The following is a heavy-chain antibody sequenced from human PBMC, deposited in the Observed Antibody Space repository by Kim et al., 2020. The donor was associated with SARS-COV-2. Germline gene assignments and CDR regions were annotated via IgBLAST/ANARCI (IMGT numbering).Heavy chain of an antibody. CDR2: IWQDASKN. CDR1: GFTFTSYA. CDR3: ARDWRRNFDY. J-gene: IGHJ4*02. V-gene: IGHV3-33*01. D-gene: IGHD3-3*01. Sequence: GGSLRLSCAASGFTFTSYAMHWVRQAPGKGLEWVAIIWQDASKNYYADSVRGRFTVSRDDSKNTLYPQMSSLRAEDTAMYYCARDWRRNFDYWGQGTLVTVST.